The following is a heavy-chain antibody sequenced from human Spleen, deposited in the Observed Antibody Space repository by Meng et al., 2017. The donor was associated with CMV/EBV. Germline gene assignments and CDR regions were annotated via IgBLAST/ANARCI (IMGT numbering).Heavy chain of an antibody. Sequence: FTFSRYAMHWVRQAPGKGLEWVAVISYDGGNKYYGDSVKGRFTISRDNSKNTLYLQMNSLRAEDTAVHYCARIRDYYDSSGHILDYWGQGTLVTVSS. CDR2: ISYDGGNK. CDR1: FTFSRYA. D-gene: IGHD3-22*01. J-gene: IGHJ4*02. V-gene: IGHV3-30*04. CDR3: ARIRDYYDSSGHILDY.